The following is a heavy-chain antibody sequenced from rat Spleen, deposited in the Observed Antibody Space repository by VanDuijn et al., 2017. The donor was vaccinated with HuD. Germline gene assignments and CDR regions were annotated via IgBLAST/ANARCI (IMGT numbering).Heavy chain of an antibody. D-gene: IGHD1-6*01. CDR2: ISYDGSST. V-gene: IGHV5-20*01. Sequence: EVQLVESGGGLVQPGRSLKLSCAASGFTFSDYYMAWVRQAPAKGLEWVASISYDGSSTYYRDSVKGRFTISRDNAKSTLYLQMDSLRSEDTATYYCTTDPTLYTTEYYRPDYWGQGVMVTVSS. CDR3: TTDPTLYTTEYYRPDY. J-gene: IGHJ2*01. CDR1: GFTFSDYY.